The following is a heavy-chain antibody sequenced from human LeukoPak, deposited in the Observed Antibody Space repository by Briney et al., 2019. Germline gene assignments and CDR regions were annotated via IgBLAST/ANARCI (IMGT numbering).Heavy chain of an antibody. D-gene: IGHD2-2*01. CDR3: ARTTEDCSRTSCCQYWFDP. CDR1: GGSISSSSYY. J-gene: IGHJ5*02. Sequence: SETLSLTCTVSGGSISSSSYYWGWIRQPPGKGLEWIGEIYHGGSTNYNPSLKSRVTISIDTSKNQFSLKVNSVTAADTAVYYCARTTEDCSRTSCCQYWFDPWGQGTLVTVSS. V-gene: IGHV4-39*07. CDR2: IYHGGST.